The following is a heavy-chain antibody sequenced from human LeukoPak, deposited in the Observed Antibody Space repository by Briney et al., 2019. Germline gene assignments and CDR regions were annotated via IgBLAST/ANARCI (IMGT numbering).Heavy chain of an antibody. CDR3: ARSYSRGFDY. V-gene: IGHV3-48*01. J-gene: IGHJ4*02. D-gene: IGHD3-10*01. CDR2: ISGSSSTI. CDR1: GFTFSSYS. Sequence: PGGSLRLSCAASGFTFSSYSMNWVRQAPGKGLEWVSYISGSSSTIYYADSVKGRFTISRDNAKNSLYLQMNSLRAEDTAVYYCARSYSRGFDYWGQGTLVTVSS.